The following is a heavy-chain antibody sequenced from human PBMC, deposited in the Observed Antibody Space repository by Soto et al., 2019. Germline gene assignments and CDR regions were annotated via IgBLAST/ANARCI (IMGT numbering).Heavy chain of an antibody. CDR3: AENQLSPSYYYYGMDV. CDR1: GGTFSSYA. CDR2: IIPIFGTA. Sequence: QVQLVQSGAEVKKPGSSVKVSCKASGGTFSSYAISWVRQAPGQGLEWMGGIIPIFGTANYAQKFQGRVTSTADESTSTAYMELSSLRSEDTAVYYCAENQLSPSYYYYGMDVWGQGTTVTVSS. V-gene: IGHV1-69*12. J-gene: IGHJ6*02. D-gene: IGHD2-2*01.